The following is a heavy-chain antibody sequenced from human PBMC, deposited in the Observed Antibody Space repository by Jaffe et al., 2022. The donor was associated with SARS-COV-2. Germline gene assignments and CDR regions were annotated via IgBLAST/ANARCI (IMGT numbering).Heavy chain of an antibody. Sequence: QLQLQESGPGLVKPSETLSLTCTVSGGSISSSSYYWGWIRQPPGKGLEWIGSIYYSGSTYYNPSLKSRVTISVDTSKNQFSLKLSSVTAADTAVYYCARLVSVLLWFGELLSPPLHNWFDPWGQGTLVTVSS. V-gene: IGHV4-39*01. CDR3: ARLVSVLLWFGELLSPPLHNWFDP. CDR1: GGSISSSSYY. D-gene: IGHD3-10*01. CDR2: IYYSGST. J-gene: IGHJ5*02.